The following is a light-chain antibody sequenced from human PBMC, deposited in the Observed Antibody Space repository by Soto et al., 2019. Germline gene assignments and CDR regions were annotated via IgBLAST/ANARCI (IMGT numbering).Light chain of an antibody. CDR3: QQYHNLWT. CDR1: HYVYSN. Sequence: EIVMTQSPATLSVSPGERATLSCTASHYVYSNVAWFQQRPGQAPRLLIYRASTRATGTPARFSGSGSGKEFTLTITSLQSEDFALYYCQQYHNLWTFGRGTKVDIK. V-gene: IGKV3-15*01. J-gene: IGKJ1*01. CDR2: RAS.